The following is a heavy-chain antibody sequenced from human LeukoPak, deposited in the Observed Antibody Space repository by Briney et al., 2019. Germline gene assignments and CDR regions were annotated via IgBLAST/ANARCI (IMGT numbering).Heavy chain of an antibody. V-gene: IGHV1-18*04. CDR3: ARDRRSSIFGVVIGYY. Sequence: GASVKVSCKASGYIFTAFYMHWVRQAPGQGLEWMGRINPDTGDTNYAQKLQGRVTMTTDTSTSTAYMELRSLRSDDTAVYYCARDRRSSIFGVVIGYYWGQGTLVTVSS. CDR2: INPDTGDT. CDR1: GYIFTAFY. D-gene: IGHD3-3*01. J-gene: IGHJ4*02.